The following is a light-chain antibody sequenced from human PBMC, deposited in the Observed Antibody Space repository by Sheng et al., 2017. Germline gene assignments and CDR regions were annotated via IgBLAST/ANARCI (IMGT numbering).Light chain of an antibody. J-gene: IGKJ1*01. CDR2: KAS. CDR3: QQYIRYSLT. CDR1: QNINSW. V-gene: IGKV1-5*03. Sequence: DIQMTQSPSTLSASIGDRVTITCRASQNINSWLAWYQQKPGKAPKLLIYKASTLESGVPSSFNGSGSGTEFTLTISSLQPDDFATYYCQQYIRYSLTFGQGTKVG.